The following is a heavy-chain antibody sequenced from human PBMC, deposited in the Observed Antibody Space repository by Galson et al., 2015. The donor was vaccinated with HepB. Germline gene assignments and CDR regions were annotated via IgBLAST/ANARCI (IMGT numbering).Heavy chain of an antibody. D-gene: IGHD5-18*01. Sequence: SLRLSCAASGFAFDSHAMSWVRQAPGRGLEWISGITGKGDSTFYADSAKGRFTVSKDNSNNMLYLQINSLRAEDAGLYFCAKGYGLFDSWGQGILVTVSS. CDR3: AKGYGLFDS. CDR2: ITGKGDST. CDR1: GFAFDSHA. V-gene: IGHV3-23*01. J-gene: IGHJ5*01.